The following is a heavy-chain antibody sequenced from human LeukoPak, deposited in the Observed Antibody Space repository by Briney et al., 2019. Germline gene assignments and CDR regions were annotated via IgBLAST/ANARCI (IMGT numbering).Heavy chain of an antibody. CDR3: ARDSGIAAAGTNDY. J-gene: IGHJ4*02. D-gene: IGHD6-13*01. Sequence: SVKVSCGASGFIFSNFDFNWVRQAPGQGLEWMGGIIPIFGTANYAQKFQGRVTITADESTSTAYMELSSLRSEDTAVYYCARDSGIAAAGTNDYWGRGTLVTVSS. V-gene: IGHV1-69*13. CDR2: IIPIFGTA. CDR1: GFIFSNFD.